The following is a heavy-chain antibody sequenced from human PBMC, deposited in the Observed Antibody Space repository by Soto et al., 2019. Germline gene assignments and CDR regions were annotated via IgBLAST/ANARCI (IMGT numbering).Heavy chain of an antibody. D-gene: IGHD2-15*01. CDR2: INHSGST. CDR1: GGSFSGYY. Sequence: PSETLSLTCAVYGGSFSGYYWSWIRQPPGKGLEWIGEINHSGSTNYNPSLKSRVTISVDTSKNQFSLKLSSVTAADTAVYYCARRVLVDCSGGSCYSSWFDYWGQGTLVTVSS. V-gene: IGHV4-34*01. CDR3: ARRVLVDCSGGSCYSSWFDY. J-gene: IGHJ4*02.